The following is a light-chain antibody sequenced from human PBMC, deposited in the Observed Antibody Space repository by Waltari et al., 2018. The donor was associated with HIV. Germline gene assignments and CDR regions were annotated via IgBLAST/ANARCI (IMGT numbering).Light chain of an antibody. CDR1: GLAKRY. J-gene: IGLJ3*02. V-gene: IGLV3-27*01. Sequence: SYELTQPSSVSVSPGLTARITCSGDGLAKRYVRWFQQQPGQAPVLVIYKDIERPSGIPERFSGSISGTTVTLTISGAQVEDEADYYCFSAADNNLGVFGGGTKVTVL. CDR3: FSAADNNLGV. CDR2: KDI.